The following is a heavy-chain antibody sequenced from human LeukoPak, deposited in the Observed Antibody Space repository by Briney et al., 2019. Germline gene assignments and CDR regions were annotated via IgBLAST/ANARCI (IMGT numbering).Heavy chain of an antibody. CDR3: ARGGRTGYVDYYYYMDV. CDR1: GYTFTSHV. Sequence: GASVKVSCKASGYTFTSHVINWVRQAPGQGLEWMGWINTNTGNPTYAQGFKGRFVFSLDTFVGSANLQISSLKTEDTAVYFCARGGRTGYVDYYYYMDVWGKGTTVTVSS. D-gene: IGHD3/OR15-3a*01. V-gene: IGHV7-4-1*02. CDR2: INTNTGNP. J-gene: IGHJ6*03.